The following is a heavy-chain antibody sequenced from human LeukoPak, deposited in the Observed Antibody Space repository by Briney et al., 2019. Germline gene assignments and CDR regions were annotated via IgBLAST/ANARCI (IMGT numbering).Heavy chain of an antibody. Sequence: SVKVSCKASGFTFTSSAMQWVRQARGQRLEWIGWIVVGSGNTNYAQKFQERVTITRDMSTSTAYMELSSLRSEGTAVYYCAAGSVAGTWTLDYWGQGTLVTVSS. J-gene: IGHJ4*02. V-gene: IGHV1-58*02. CDR1: GFTFTSSA. CDR3: AAGSVAGTWTLDY. D-gene: IGHD6-19*01. CDR2: IVVGSGNT.